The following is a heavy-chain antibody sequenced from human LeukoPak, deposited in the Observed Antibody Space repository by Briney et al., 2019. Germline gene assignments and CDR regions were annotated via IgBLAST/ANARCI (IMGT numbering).Heavy chain of an antibody. J-gene: IGHJ6*02. D-gene: IGHD4-17*01. CDR3: ARDQAYGDYKYGMDV. Sequence: PGGSLRLSCAASGFTVSSNYMSWVRQAPGKGLEWVSVIYSGGSTYYADSVKGRFTISRDNSKNTLYLQMNSLRAEDTAVYYCARDQAYGDYKYGMDVWGQGTTVTVSS. CDR2: IYSGGST. V-gene: IGHV3-53*01. CDR1: GFTVSSNY.